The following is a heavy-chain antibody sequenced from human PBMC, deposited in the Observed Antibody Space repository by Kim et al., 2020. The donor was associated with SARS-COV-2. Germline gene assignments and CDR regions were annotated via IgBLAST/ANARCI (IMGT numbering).Heavy chain of an antibody. CDR1: GFTFSDYY. CDR3: ARDRGYGSGTLRGGDYYYGMDV. Sequence: GGSLRLSCAASGFTFSDYYMSWIRQAPGKGLEWVSYISSSSSYTNYADSVKGRFTISRDNAKNSLYLQMNSLRAEDTAVYYCARDRGYGSGTLRGGDYYYGMDVWGQGTTVTVSS. V-gene: IGHV3-11*05. CDR2: ISSSSSYT. D-gene: IGHD3-10*01. J-gene: IGHJ6*02.